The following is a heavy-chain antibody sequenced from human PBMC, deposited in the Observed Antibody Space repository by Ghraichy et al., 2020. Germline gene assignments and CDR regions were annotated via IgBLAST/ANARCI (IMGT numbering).Heavy chain of an antibody. J-gene: IGHJ3*02. CDR1: GFIFSTYA. CDR3: AKLVDSSSVI. V-gene: IGHV3-23*01. D-gene: IGHD3-22*01. Sequence: GGSLRLSCAASGFIFSTYAMIWVRQAPGKGLEWVAAICANGGCPYHADSVKGRFTISKDNSKNTLYLQMNSLRAEDTAIYYCAKLVDSSSVIWGQGTTVTVSS. CDR2: ICANGGCP.